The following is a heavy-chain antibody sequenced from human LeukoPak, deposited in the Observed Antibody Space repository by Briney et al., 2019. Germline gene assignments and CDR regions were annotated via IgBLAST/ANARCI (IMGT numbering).Heavy chain of an antibody. Sequence: SVKVSCRASGFTFTAYHLHWVRQAPGQGLEWMGSINLDRRITHYAAKFQGRVTMTWDTSITTGYMDLTRLNSDDTALYFCAKEATGSGGFDYWGQGTLVTVSA. CDR1: GFTFTAYH. D-gene: IGHD3-10*01. V-gene: IGHV1-2*02. CDR3: AKEATGSGGFDY. J-gene: IGHJ4*02. CDR2: INLDRRIT.